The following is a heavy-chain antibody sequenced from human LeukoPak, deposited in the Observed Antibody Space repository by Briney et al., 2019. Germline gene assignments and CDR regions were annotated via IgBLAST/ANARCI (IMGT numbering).Heavy chain of an antibody. V-gene: IGHV4-34*01. CDR2: INHSGST. CDR1: GGSFSGYY. D-gene: IGHD3-10*01. J-gene: IGHJ3*02. CDR3: ARRRYYYGSGRRAFDI. Sequence: SETLSLTCAVYGGSFSGYYWSWIRQPPGKGLEWIGEINHSGSTNYNPSLKSRVTISVDTSKNQFSLKLSSVTAADTAVYYCARRRYYYGSGRRAFDIWGQGTMVTVSS.